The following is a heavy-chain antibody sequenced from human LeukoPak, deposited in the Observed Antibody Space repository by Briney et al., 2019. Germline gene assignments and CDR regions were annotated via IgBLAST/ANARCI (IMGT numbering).Heavy chain of an antibody. J-gene: IGHJ6*02. CDR1: GFTFGDYA. CDR2: ISSSSSYI. Sequence: GGSLRLSCTASGFTFGDYAMSWFRQAPGKGLEWVSSISSSSSYIYYADSVKGRFTISRDNAKNSLYLQMNSLRAEDTALYYCAKDTDGSGSSHGMDVWGQGTTVTVSS. V-gene: IGHV3-21*04. D-gene: IGHD3-10*01. CDR3: AKDTDGSGSSHGMDV.